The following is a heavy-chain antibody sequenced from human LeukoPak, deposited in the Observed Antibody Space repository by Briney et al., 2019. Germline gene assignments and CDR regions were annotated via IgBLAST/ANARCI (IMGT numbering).Heavy chain of an antibody. CDR3: ARMTSSIAAAGGYYFDY. Sequence: SGPALVKPTQTLTLTCTFSGFSLSTSGMCVSWIRQPPGKALEWLARIDWDDDKYYSTSLKTRLTISKDTSKNQVVLTMTNMDPVDTATYYCARMTSSIAAAGGYYFDYWGQGTLVTVSS. CDR2: IDWDDDK. J-gene: IGHJ4*02. V-gene: IGHV2-70*11. D-gene: IGHD6-13*01. CDR1: GFSLSTSGMC.